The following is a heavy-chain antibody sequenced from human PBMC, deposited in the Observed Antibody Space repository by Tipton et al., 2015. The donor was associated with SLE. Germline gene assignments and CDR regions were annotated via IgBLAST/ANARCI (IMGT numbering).Heavy chain of an antibody. Sequence: GLVKPSQTLSLTCAISGDSVSTNSAAWTWIRQSPSRGLEWLGRTYYGSKWYSDYAVSVKSRITINPGTSKNQFSLQLNSVTPEDTAVYYCARVWGTGSRGVDYVGQGTLVTVAS. J-gene: IGHJ4*02. CDR2: TYYGSKWYS. V-gene: IGHV6-1*01. CDR3: ARVWGTGSRGVDY. CDR1: GDSVSTNSAA. D-gene: IGHD2-2*01.